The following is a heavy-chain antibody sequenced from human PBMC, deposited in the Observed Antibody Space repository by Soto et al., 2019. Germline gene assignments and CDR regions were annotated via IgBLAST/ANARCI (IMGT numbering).Heavy chain of an antibody. D-gene: IGHD4-17*01. CDR1: EFTFSNYA. Sequence: SLRLSCAASEFTFSNYAMHWVRQAPGKGLQWLAVISYDGNNKYYADSVEGRFTISRDNSKNTVYLQMNSLRLEDTAEYYCARGPSYSDSYFDHWGQGTLVTVSS. CDR2: ISYDGNNK. J-gene: IGHJ4*02. V-gene: IGHV3-30*03. CDR3: ARGPSYSDSYFDH.